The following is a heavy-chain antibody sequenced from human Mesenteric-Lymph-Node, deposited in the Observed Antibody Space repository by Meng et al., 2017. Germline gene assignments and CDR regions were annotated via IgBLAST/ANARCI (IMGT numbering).Heavy chain of an antibody. V-gene: IGHV4-34*01. D-gene: IGHD3-10*01. Sequence: QVRRQQWGAGLLKPPGTRSRSCAVYGGSFRDYYWTWIRHPPGKGLEWIGEIDHRGNTKYNPSLKSRVTISLDTSKKQFSLKVSSVTAADSAVYYCARRGPSGNFSPWSQGALVTVSS. J-gene: IGHJ5*02. CDR3: ARRGPSGNFSP. CDR1: GGSFRDYY. CDR2: IDHRGNT.